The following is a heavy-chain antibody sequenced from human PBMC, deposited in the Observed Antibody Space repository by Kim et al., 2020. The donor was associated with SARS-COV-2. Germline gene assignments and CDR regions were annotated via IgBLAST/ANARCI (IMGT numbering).Heavy chain of an antibody. CDR3: ARRYSSGWLFDY. Sequence: RYSPSFQGQVTISADKSISTAYLQWSSLKASDTAMYYCARRYSSGWLFDYWGQGTLVTVSS. D-gene: IGHD6-13*01. V-gene: IGHV5-51*01. J-gene: IGHJ4*02.